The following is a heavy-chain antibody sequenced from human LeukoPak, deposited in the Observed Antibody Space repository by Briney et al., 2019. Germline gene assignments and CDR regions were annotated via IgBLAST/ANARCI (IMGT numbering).Heavy chain of an antibody. CDR1: VLTFSSSA. CDR2: IVVGSGNT. D-gene: IGHD1/OR15-1a*01. J-gene: IGHJ4*02. Sequence: ASVKVSCKASVLTFSSSAVQWVRQTRGQRLEWIGWIVVGSGNTNLAQKFQKRVTITRDMSTSTAYMELSSLRSEDTAVYYCAAVMALGTPPDYWGQGTLVTVSS. V-gene: IGHV1-58*01. CDR3: AAVMALGTPPDY.